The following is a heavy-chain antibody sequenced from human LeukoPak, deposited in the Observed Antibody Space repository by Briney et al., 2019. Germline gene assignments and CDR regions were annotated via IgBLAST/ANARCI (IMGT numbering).Heavy chain of an antibody. Sequence: PGGSLRLSCAASGFTFSSYSMNWVRQAPGKGLEWVSYISSSSTIYYADSVKGRFTISRDNAKNSLYLQMNSLRAEDTAVYYCARQRGCSSTSCHYGMDVWGQGTTVTVSS. V-gene: IGHV3-48*01. CDR1: GFTFSSYS. J-gene: IGHJ6*02. CDR2: ISSSSTI. CDR3: ARQRGCSSTSCHYGMDV. D-gene: IGHD2-2*01.